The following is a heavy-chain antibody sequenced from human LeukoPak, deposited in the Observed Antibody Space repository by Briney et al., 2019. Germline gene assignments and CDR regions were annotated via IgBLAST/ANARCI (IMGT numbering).Heavy chain of an antibody. CDR3: ARYCSSTSCYGFDY. J-gene: IGHJ4*02. CDR1: GGTFSSYA. V-gene: IGHV1-69*13. CDR2: IIPIFGTA. Sequence: SVKVSCRASGGTFSSYAISWVRQAPGQGLEWMGGIIPIFGTANYAQKFQGRVTITADESTSTAYMELSSLRSEDTAVYYCARYCSSTSCYGFDYWGQGTLVTVSS. D-gene: IGHD2-2*01.